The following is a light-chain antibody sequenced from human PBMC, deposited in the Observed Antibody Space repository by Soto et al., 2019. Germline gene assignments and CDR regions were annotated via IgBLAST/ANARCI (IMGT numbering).Light chain of an antibody. J-gene: IGKJ4*01. CDR2: GAS. CDR1: QSVSSSY. Sequence: EIVLTQSPGTLSLSPGERATLSCRASQSVSSSYLAWYQQKPGQAPRLLIYGASSRATGILNRFRGSGSGTVFTLTISRLVSEDFAVYFCQQYGSSPLSFGGGTKVEIK. CDR3: QQYGSSPLS. V-gene: IGKV3-20*01.